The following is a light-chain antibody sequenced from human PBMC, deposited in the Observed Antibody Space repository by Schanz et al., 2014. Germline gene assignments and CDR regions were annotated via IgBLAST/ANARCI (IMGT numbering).Light chain of an antibody. Sequence: QSALTQPRSVSGSPGQSVTISCTGTSSDVGGYNHVSWYQQHPGKAPKLMIYDVSKRPSGVRDRFSGSKSGNTASLTISGLQAEDEADYYCCSYAGSSWVFGGGTQLTVL. CDR1: SSDVGGYNH. CDR2: DVS. J-gene: IGLJ3*02. CDR3: CSYAGSSWV. V-gene: IGLV2-11*01.